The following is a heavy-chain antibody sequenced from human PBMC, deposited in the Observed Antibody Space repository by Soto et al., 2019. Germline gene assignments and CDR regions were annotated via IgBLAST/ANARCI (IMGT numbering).Heavy chain of an antibody. CDR1: GNTFTSYD. V-gene: IGHV1-8*01. CDR2: INPNSGNI. CDR3: ARCGASGSYYILHY. Sequence: ASVKVSCKASGNTFTSYDINWVRQATGHGLEWMGWINPNSGNIGYAQKFQGRVTMTRDTAIRTAYMEVSRLRSDDTAVYYCARCGASGSYYILHYWGQGNLVTVSS. D-gene: IGHD3-10*01. J-gene: IGHJ4*02.